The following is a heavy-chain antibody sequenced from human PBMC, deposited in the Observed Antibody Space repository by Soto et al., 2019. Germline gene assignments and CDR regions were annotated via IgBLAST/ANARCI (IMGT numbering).Heavy chain of an antibody. V-gene: IGHV3-53*01. CDR1: GFSVSSTY. D-gene: IGHD3-10*01. CDR3: ARVMMVRGVVFEY. J-gene: IGHJ4*02. CDR2: MYSGGSA. Sequence: EVQLVESGGGLIQPGGSLRLSCAVSGFSVSSTYMSWVRQAPGKGLEWVSVMYSGGSAYYADSVKGRFSISRENSKNTLSLQMNSVRAEDTAVYYCARVMMVRGVVFEYWGRGTLVTVSS.